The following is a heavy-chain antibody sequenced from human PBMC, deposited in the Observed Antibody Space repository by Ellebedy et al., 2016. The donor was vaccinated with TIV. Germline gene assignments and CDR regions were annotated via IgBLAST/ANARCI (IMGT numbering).Heavy chain of an antibody. J-gene: IGHJ4*02. CDR2: INPSGGSS. CDR1: GYTFTSYY. CDR3: ARGDKYYYDSSGYYYTY. V-gene: IGHV1-46*01. Sequence: ALVKVSCKASGYTFTSYYMYWVRQAPGQGLEWMGIINPSGGSSNYAQKFQGRVTMTRDTSTSTVYMALSSLRSEDTAVYYCARGDKYYYDSSGYYYTYWGQGTLVTVSS. D-gene: IGHD3-22*01.